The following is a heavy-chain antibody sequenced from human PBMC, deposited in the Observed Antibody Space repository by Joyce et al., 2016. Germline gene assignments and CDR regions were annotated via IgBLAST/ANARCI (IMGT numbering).Heavy chain of an antibody. V-gene: IGHV1-46*01. CDR2: INPSNGRK. J-gene: IGHJ4*02. D-gene: IGHD6-19*01. CDR1: GYTFTNFY. CDR3: ARTVSGWRDYYFDF. Sequence: QVQLVQSGAEVKKPGASVNVFCKASGYTFTNFYIHWVRQAPGQGPEWRGGINPSNGRKNYAQKFQGRITMTNDTSTRTIYMDLNSLRPDDTAVYFCARTVSGWRDYYFDFWGQGHWSPSPQ.